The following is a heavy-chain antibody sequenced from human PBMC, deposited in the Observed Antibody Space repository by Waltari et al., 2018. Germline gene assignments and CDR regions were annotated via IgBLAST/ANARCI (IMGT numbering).Heavy chain of an antibody. CDR3: ASGYYYSVFDS. V-gene: IGHV3-74*01. CDR1: GFTFSDYW. J-gene: IGHJ4*02. CDR2: IDSDGVTT. D-gene: IGHD3-22*01. Sequence: EVQLVESGGGLVQPGGSLRLSCAASGFTFSDYWMHWVRQAPGKGLVWVSLIDSDGVTTNYADSVKGRFTISRDNAKNTLYLQINSLRAEDTAVYFCASGYYYSVFDSWGQGTLVTVSS.